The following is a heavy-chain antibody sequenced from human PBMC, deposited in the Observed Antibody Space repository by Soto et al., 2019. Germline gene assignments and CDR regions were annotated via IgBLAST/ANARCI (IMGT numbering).Heavy chain of an antibody. CDR3: ARAKEGYCSSTSCYLGNWFDP. CDR1: GGSIISYY. D-gene: IGHD2-2*01. V-gene: IGHV4-59*01. J-gene: IGHJ5*02. CDR2: IYYSGST. Sequence: PSETLSLTCTVSGGSIISYYWSWIRQPPGKGLEWIGYIYYSGSTNYNPSLKSRVTISVDTSKNQFSLKLSSVTAADTAVYYCARAKEGYCSSTSCYLGNWFDPWGQGTLVTVSS.